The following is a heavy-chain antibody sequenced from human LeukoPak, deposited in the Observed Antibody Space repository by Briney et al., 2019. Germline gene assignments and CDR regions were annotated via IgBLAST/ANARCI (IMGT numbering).Heavy chain of an antibody. J-gene: IGHJ6*03. CDR2: IIPIFGTA. CDR1: GGTFSSYA. D-gene: IGHD5-18*01. CDR3: ARSVLSDTAMAGRGGYYYYYMDV. Sequence: ASVKVSCKASGGTFSSYAISWVRQAPGQGLKWMGGIIPIFGTANYAQKFQGRVTITADESTSTAYMELSSLRSEDTAVYYCARSVLSDTAMAGRGGYYYYYMDVWGKGTTVTVSS. V-gene: IGHV1-69*13.